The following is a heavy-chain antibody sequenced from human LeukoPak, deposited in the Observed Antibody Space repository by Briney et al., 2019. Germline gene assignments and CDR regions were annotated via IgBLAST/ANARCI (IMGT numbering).Heavy chain of an antibody. CDR1: GFTFGDYA. CDR2: ISGSGGST. CDR3: ASPGGYCSSTSCYRGEINYYYGMDV. V-gene: IGHV3-23*01. D-gene: IGHD2-2*02. Sequence: GALRLSCTASGFTFGDYAMSWVRQAPGKGLEWVSAISGSGGSTYYADSVKGRFTISRDNSKNTLYLQMNSLRAEDTAVYYCASPGGYCSSTSCYRGEINYYYGMDVWGQGTTVTVSS. J-gene: IGHJ6*02.